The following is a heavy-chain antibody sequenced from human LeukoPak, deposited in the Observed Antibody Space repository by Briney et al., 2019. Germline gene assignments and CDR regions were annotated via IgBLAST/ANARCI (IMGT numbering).Heavy chain of an antibody. V-gene: IGHV3-7*01. CDR3: TRDGAATAPPEVMAV. CDR2: IRHDGSEK. CDR1: GFTFSNYW. D-gene: IGHD6-13*01. Sequence: GGSLRLSCTASGFTFSNYWMSWVRQAPGKGLEWVANIRHDGSEKNYVDSVKGRFTISRDNTKRSLYLQMNSLRAEDTAVYYCTRDGAATAPPEVMAVWGQGTTVTVSS. J-gene: IGHJ6*02.